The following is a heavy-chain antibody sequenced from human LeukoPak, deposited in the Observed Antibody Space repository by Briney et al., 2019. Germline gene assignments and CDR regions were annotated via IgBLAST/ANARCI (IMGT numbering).Heavy chain of an antibody. CDR2: IRSKAYRGTT. CDR3: SRGPIQLWVHNGVDV. J-gene: IGHJ6*02. Sequence: PGGSLRLSCTTSGFNFGGHAMTWVRQAPGKGLEWVGFIRSKAYRGTTEYAASVKGRFTISRDDSKSVVYLQMNSLKSEDTAVYYCSRGPIQLWVHNGVDVWGQGTTVTVSS. D-gene: IGHD5-18*01. V-gene: IGHV3-49*04. CDR1: GFNFGGHA.